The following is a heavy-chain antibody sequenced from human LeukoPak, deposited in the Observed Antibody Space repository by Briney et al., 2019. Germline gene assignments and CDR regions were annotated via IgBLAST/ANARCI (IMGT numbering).Heavy chain of an antibody. J-gene: IGHJ5*02. CDR1: GGSFSGFF. Sequence: PSETLSLTCGVSGGSFSGFFWTWLRQAPGKGLEWIAEISHLGTNNTHPSLKSRVTISVDTSKNQFSLTLKSVTAADTAVYYCTRGANRRFYGAGRRNTWFAPWGQGTRVTVSP. V-gene: IGHV4-34*01. D-gene: IGHD3-10*01. CDR3: TRGANRRFYGAGRRNTWFAP. CDR2: ISHLGTN.